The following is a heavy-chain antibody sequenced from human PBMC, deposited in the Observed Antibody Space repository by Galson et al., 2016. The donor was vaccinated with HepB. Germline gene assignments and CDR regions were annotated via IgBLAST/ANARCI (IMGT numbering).Heavy chain of an antibody. Sequence: SETLSLTCTVSGGSISGYYWSWIRQPPGKGLEWIAYIYDSGSTSHNPSLKSRATISIDTSKNQFSLKLSSMTAADPAVYYCARHLPNHGVFDNWGQGTLVTVSS. J-gene: IGHJ4*02. V-gene: IGHV4-59*08. CDR3: ARHLPNHGVFDN. CDR1: GGSISGYY. D-gene: IGHD3-16*01. CDR2: IYDSGST.